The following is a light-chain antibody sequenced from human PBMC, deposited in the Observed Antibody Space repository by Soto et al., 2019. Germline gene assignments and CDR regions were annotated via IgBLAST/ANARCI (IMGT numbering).Light chain of an antibody. J-gene: IGKJ3*01. CDR3: QQYYSSPPVT. Sequence: DIVMTQSPDSLAVSLGERATINCKSSQSVLYSSNDKNYLAWYQQKPGQPPKLLIYWASTRASGVPDRFSGSGSETDFTLTISSLQAEDVAVYYCQQYYSSPPVTFGPGTKVDIK. V-gene: IGKV4-1*01. CDR2: WAS. CDR1: QSVLYSSNDKNY.